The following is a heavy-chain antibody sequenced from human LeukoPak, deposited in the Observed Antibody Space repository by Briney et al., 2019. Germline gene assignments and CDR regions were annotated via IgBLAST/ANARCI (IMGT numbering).Heavy chain of an antibody. Sequence: PGGSLRLSCAASGFTSSNAWMSWVRQAPAQGLEWVGRTKSKTDGGTTDYAAPVKGRFTISRHDLKHTLYLQMTSLKPEDTAVYYCTTELDYWGQGTLVTVSS. J-gene: IGHJ4*02. CDR1: GFTSSNAW. CDR2: TKSKTDGGTT. V-gene: IGHV3-15*01. CDR3: TTELDY.